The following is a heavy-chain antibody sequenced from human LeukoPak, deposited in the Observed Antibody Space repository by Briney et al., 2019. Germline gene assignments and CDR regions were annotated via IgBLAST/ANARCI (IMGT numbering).Heavy chain of an antibody. D-gene: IGHD2-2*01. CDR3: ARGFCSSTSCYQGPFDF. CDR1: GFTFSSYA. Sequence: GGSLRLSCAASGFTFSSYAMSWVRQAPGKGLEWVSAISGSGGSTYYADSVKGRFTISRDNSKNTLYLQMNSLRAEDTAVYYCARGFCSSTSCYQGPFDFWGQGTLVTVSS. CDR2: ISGSGGST. V-gene: IGHV3-23*01. J-gene: IGHJ4*02.